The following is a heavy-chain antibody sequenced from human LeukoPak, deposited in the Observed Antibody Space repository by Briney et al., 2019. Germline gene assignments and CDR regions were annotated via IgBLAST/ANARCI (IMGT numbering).Heavy chain of an antibody. V-gene: IGHV3-23*01. CDR2: ISGSGGST. J-gene: IGHJ4*02. Sequence: GGSLRLSCAASGFTFSSYAMSWVRQAPGKGLEWVSAISGSGGSTYYADPVKGRFTISRDNSKNTLYLQMNSLRAEDTAVYYCAKRSSYYDSSGYYYPLDYWGQGTLVTVSS. D-gene: IGHD3-22*01. CDR1: GFTFSSYA. CDR3: AKRSSYYDSSGYYYPLDY.